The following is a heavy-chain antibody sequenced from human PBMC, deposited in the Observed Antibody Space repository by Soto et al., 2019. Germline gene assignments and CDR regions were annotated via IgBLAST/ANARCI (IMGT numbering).Heavy chain of an antibody. Sequence: PSETLSLTCAVYGGSFSGYYWSWIRQPPGKGLEWIGEINHSGSTNYNPSLKSRVTISVDTAKNQFSLKLSSVTAADTAVYYCAIVAADYVGSSSPLDYWGQGTLVTVSS. V-gene: IGHV4-34*01. CDR3: AIVAADYVGSSSPLDY. D-gene: IGHD6-6*01. J-gene: IGHJ4*02. CDR1: GGSFSGYY. CDR2: INHSGST.